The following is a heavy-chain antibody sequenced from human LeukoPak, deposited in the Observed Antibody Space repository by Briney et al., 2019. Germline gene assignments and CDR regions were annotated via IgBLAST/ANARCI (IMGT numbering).Heavy chain of an antibody. V-gene: IGHV3-48*03. Sequence: GGSLRLSCAASGFTFSSYEMNWVRQAPGKGLEWVSYISSSGSTIYYADSVKGRFTISRDNSKRTLYIQMNSLRAEDTAVYYCARAKPKNMVRGLIMRRESRYYFDYWGQGTLVTVSS. CDR1: GFTFSSYE. J-gene: IGHJ4*02. CDR2: ISSSGSTI. CDR3: ARAKPKNMVRGLIMRRESRYYFDY. D-gene: IGHD3-10*01.